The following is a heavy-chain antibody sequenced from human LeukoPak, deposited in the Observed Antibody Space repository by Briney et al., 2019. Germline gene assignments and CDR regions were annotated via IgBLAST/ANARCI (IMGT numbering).Heavy chain of an antibody. Sequence: GGSLRLSCAASGFTFSSYAMSWVRQAPGKGLEWIPTLNGSGGSSYYADSVKGRLTISSDNSKNTLYLEMNSVRAEDSDVYYCAKDYYDRSGSYYYFDYWGQGTLVTVSS. J-gene: IGHJ4*02. D-gene: IGHD3-22*01. CDR3: AKDYYDRSGSYYYFDY. CDR2: LNGSGGSS. V-gene: IGHV3-23*01. CDR1: GFTFSSYA.